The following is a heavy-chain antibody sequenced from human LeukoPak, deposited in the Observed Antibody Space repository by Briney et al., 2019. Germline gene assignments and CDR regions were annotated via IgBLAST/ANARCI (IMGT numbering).Heavy chain of an antibody. Sequence: PSQTLSLTCAVSGGSISSGGYSWSWIRQPPGKGQEWIGYIYHSGSTYYNPSLKSRVTISVDRSKNQFSLKLSSVTAADTAVYYCARAGGSYFELDYWGQGTLVTVSS. D-gene: IGHD1-26*01. J-gene: IGHJ4*02. V-gene: IGHV4-30-2*01. CDR3: ARAGGSYFELDY. CDR2: IYHSGST. CDR1: GGSISSGGYS.